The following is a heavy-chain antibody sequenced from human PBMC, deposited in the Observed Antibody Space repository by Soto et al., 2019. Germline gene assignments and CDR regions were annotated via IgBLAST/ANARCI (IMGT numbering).Heavy chain of an antibody. J-gene: IGHJ6*01. CDR3: AKENDAFGDGNMDV. D-gene: IGHD2-21*01. Sequence: EMQVVESGGDLVQPGRSLRLSCAASGFNFYAYAMHWFRQAPGKGLEWVSGINLAGQIIGYADSVKGRFTISRDDAKSSLYLQLTNLGVEDTALYYCAKENDAFGDGNMDVWGKGTTVIVSS. CDR2: INLAGQII. V-gene: IGHV3-9*01. CDR1: GFNFYAYA.